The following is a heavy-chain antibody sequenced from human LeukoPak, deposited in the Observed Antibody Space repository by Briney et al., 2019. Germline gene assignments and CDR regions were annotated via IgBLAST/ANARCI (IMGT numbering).Heavy chain of an antibody. CDR1: GYTVTSYG. CDR2: INPSGGRT. CDR3: ARDHATIGRYDY. D-gene: IGHD3-9*01. V-gene: IGHV1-46*01. Sequence: GASVKVSCKASGYTVTSYGISWVRQAPGQGLEWMGTINPSGGRTTYAQKFQGRVTMTRDTSTRTVYMELRNLRSEDTAVYYCARDHATIGRYDYWGQGTLVTVSS. J-gene: IGHJ4*02.